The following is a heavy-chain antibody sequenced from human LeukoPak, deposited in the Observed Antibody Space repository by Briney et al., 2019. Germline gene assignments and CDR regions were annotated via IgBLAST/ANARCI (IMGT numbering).Heavy chain of an antibody. CDR3: ASGSYSRFDY. Sequence: TGGSLRLSCAASGFTFSSYEMNWVRQAPGKGLEWVSYISSSGSTIYYADSMKGRFTISRDNAKNSLYLQMNSLRAEDTAVYYCASGSYSRFDYWGQGTLVTVSS. CDR1: GFTFSSYE. CDR2: ISSSGSTI. V-gene: IGHV3-48*03. D-gene: IGHD1-26*01. J-gene: IGHJ4*02.